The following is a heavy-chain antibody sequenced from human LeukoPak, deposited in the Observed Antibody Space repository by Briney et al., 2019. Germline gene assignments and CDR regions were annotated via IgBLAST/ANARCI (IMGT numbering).Heavy chain of an antibody. D-gene: IGHD4-17*01. CDR1: GYTFTGHY. CDR2: INPKNAGT. Sequence: GASVKVSCKASGYTFTGHYMHWVRQAPGQGLEWMGWINPKNAGTNYAQKFQGRVTMTRDMSTSTVYMELSSLRSEDTAVYYCARACGDYSLWYYYYYMDVWGKGTTVTVSS. V-gene: IGHV1-2*02. J-gene: IGHJ6*03. CDR3: ARACGDYSLWYYYYYMDV.